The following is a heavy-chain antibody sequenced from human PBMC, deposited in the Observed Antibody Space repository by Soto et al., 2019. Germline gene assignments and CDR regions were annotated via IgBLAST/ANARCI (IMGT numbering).Heavy chain of an antibody. CDR1: GYTFTGYY. J-gene: IGHJ4*02. V-gene: IGHV1-2*02. CDR3: ARVLGRYCSGGSCIDY. CDR2: INPNSGGT. D-gene: IGHD2-15*01. Sequence: GASVKVSCKASGYTFTGYYMHWVRQAPGQGLEWMGWINPNSGGTNYAQKFQGRVTMTRDTSISTAYMELSRLRSDDTAVYYCARVLGRYCSGGSCIDYWGQGTLVTVSS.